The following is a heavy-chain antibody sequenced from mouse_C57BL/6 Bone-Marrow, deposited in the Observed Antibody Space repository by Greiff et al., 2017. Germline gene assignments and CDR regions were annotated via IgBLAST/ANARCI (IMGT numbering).Heavy chain of an antibody. J-gene: IGHJ3*01. CDR1: GFNIKDDY. CDR2: IDPENGDT. V-gene: IGHV14-4*01. D-gene: IGHD1-1*01. Sequence: VQLQQSGAELVRPGASVKLSCTASGFNIKDDYMHWVKQRPEQGLEWIGWIDPENGDTEYASKFQGKATITADTSSNTAYLQLSSLTSEDTAVYYCTYYYPFAYWGQGTLVTVSA. CDR3: TYYYPFAY.